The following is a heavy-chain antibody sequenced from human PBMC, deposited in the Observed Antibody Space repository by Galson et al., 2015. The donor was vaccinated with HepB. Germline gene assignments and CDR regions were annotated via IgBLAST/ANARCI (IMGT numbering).Heavy chain of an antibody. CDR2: ISSSSSYI. Sequence: SLRLSCAASGFTFSSYSMNWVRQAPGKGLEWVSSISSSSSYIYYADSVKGRFTISRDNAKNSLYLQMNSLRAEDTAVYYCAGGPAYCSSTSCPFDYWGQGTLVTVSS. V-gene: IGHV3-21*01. CDR3: AGGPAYCSSTSCPFDY. J-gene: IGHJ4*02. CDR1: GFTFSSYS. D-gene: IGHD2-2*01.